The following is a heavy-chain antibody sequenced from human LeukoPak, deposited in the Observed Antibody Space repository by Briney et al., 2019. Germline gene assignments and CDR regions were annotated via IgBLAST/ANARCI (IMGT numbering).Heavy chain of an antibody. CDR1: GFTFSSYS. CDR3: ARVTDSRDAFDI. J-gene: IGHJ3*02. D-gene: IGHD3-22*01. Sequence: GGSLRLSCAASGFTFSSYSMNWVRQAPGKGLEWVSYVSSSSSTIYYADSVKGRFTISRDNAKNSLYLQMNSLRAEDTAVYYCARVTDSRDAFDIWGQGTMVTVSS. V-gene: IGHV3-48*01. CDR2: VSSSSSTI.